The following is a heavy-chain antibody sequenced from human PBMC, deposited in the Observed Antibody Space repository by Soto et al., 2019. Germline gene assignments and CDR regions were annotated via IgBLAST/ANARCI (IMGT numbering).Heavy chain of an antibody. V-gene: IGHV4-31*03. D-gene: IGHD3-22*01. CDR1: GCSISSGGYY. J-gene: IGHJ4*02. CDR2: IYYSGST. CDR3: ARAEDPDSSGYYLVDY. Sequence: SETLSLTCTFSGCSISSGGYYWSWIRQHPGKGLEWIGYIYYSGSTYYNPSLKSRVTISVDTSKNQFSLKLSSVTAADTAVYYCARAEDPDSSGYYLVDYWGQGTLVTVSS.